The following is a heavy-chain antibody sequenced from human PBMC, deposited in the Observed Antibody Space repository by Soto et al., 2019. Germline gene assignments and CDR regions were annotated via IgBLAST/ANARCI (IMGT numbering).Heavy chain of an antibody. J-gene: IGHJ6*02. CDR1: GYSFTNYW. Sequence: RGESLKISRMGSGYSFTNYWIGRGRPMPRKGLEWMGIIYPGDSDTRYSPSFQGQVTISADKSISTAYLQWSSLKASDTAMYYCARHLEAAYYYYGMDVWGQGTTVTVSS. V-gene: IGHV5-51*01. CDR2: IYPGDSDT. CDR3: ARHLEAAYYYYGMDV. D-gene: IGHD6-25*01.